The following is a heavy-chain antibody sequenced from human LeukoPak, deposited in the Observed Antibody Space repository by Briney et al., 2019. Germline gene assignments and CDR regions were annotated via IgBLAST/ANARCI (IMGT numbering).Heavy chain of an antibody. D-gene: IGHD6-13*01. CDR3: ARALFRAATYYYYYGMDV. V-gene: IGHV4-34*01. Sequence: SETLSLTCAVYGGSFSGYYWSWIRQPPGKGLEWIGEINHSGSTNYNPSFKSRVTISVDTSKNQFSLKLSSVTAADTAVYYCARALFRAATYYYYYGMDVWGQGTTVTVSS. J-gene: IGHJ6*02. CDR1: GGSFSGYY. CDR2: INHSGST.